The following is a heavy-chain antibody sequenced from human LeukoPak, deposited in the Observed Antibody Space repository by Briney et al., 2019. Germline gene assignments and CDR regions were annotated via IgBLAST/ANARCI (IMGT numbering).Heavy chain of an antibody. J-gene: IGHJ4*02. V-gene: IGHV3-30-3*01. Sequence: GGSLRLSCAASGFTFSSYAMHWVRQAPGKGLEWVAVISYDGSNKYYADSVKGRFTISRDNSKNTLYLQMNSLRAEDTAVYYCAKDPRERAGWEEDYWGQGTLVTVSS. CDR2: ISYDGSNK. CDR3: AKDPRERAGWEEDY. D-gene: IGHD1-26*01. CDR1: GFTFSSYA.